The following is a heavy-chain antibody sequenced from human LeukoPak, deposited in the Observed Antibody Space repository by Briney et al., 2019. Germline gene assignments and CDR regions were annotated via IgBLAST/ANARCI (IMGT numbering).Heavy chain of an antibody. CDR1: GFTLSSYW. V-gene: IGHV3-74*03. CDR3: AREEEWFGEFDY. CDR2: INPEATTI. D-gene: IGHD3-10*01. J-gene: IGHJ4*02. Sequence: GGSLRLSCAASGFTLSSYWMHWVRQAPGKGLVWVSRINPEATTITYADSVKGRFTISRDNAKNSLYLQMNSLRAEDTAVYYCAREEEWFGEFDYWGQGTLVTVSS.